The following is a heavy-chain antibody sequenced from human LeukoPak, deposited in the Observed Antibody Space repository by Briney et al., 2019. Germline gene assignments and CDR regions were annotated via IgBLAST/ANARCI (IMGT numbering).Heavy chain of an antibody. J-gene: IGHJ4*02. D-gene: IGHD6-13*01. V-gene: IGHV4-34*01. CDR1: GGSFSGYC. CDR2: INHSGST. Sequence: SETLSLTCADYGGSFSGYCWRWIRQPPGKGLEWIGEINHSGSTNYNPSLKSRVTISVDTSKNQFSLKLSSVTAADTAVYYCARGYSSSWLTFDYWGQGTLVTVSS. CDR3: ARGYSSSWLTFDY.